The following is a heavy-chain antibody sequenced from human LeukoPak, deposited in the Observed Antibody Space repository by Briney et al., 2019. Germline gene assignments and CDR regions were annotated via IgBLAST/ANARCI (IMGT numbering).Heavy chain of an antibody. V-gene: IGHV4-34*01. D-gene: IGHD4-17*01. CDR3: ARERYPYGDYYYYYMDV. CDR2: INHSGST. Sequence: PSETLSLTCTVSGGSLSNYYWAWIRQPPGKGLEWIGEINHSGSTNYNPSLKSRVTISVDTSKNQFSLKLSSVTAADTAVYYCARERYPYGDYYYYYMDVWGKGTTVTVSS. CDR1: GGSLSNYY. J-gene: IGHJ6*03.